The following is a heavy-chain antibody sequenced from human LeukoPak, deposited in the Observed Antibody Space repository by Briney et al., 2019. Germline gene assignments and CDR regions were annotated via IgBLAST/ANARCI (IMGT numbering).Heavy chain of an antibody. Sequence: PGGSLRLSCAASGFTFSSYAMSWVRQAPGKGLEWVANIKQDGSEKYYVDSVKGRFTISRDNAKNSLYLQMNSLRAEDTAVYYCARDPVYYDILTGYPNPYDYWGQGTLVTVSS. CDR3: ARDPVYYDILTGYPNPYDY. CDR1: GFTFSSYA. CDR2: IKQDGSEK. V-gene: IGHV3-7*01. J-gene: IGHJ4*02. D-gene: IGHD3-9*01.